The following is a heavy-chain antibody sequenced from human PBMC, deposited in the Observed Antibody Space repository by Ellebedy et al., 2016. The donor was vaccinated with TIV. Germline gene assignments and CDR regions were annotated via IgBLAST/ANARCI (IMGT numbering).Heavy chain of an antibody. CDR2: IYQDGSDQ. J-gene: IGHJ5*02. D-gene: IGHD4-17*01. CDR3: ARRGSYGDYAVQINSWLDT. CDR1: GFSFRSYW. V-gene: IGHV3-7*01. Sequence: GESLKISCAASGFSFRSYWMSWVRQAPGKGLEWVANIYQDGSDQYYLDSVKGRFTISSDNVNKSLFLQMNSLRVEDTAVYYCARRGSYGDYAVQINSWLDTWGQGTLVTVSS.